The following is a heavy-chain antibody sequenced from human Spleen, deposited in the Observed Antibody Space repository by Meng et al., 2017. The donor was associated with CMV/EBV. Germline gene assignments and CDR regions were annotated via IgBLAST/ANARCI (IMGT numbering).Heavy chain of an antibody. CDR2: IYYRGTT. J-gene: IGHJ3*02. Sequence: SETLSLTCAVYGGSFSGYYWSWIRQPPGKGLEWIGNIYYRGTTYYTPSLKSRVTISVETPKNQFSLKLSSVTAADTAVYYCARVTYCGSRSYCSGLDDAFDIWGQGTMVTVSS. CDR3: ARVTYCGSRSYCSGLDDAFDI. D-gene: IGHD2-2*01. CDR1: GGSFSGYY. V-gene: IGHV4-34*01.